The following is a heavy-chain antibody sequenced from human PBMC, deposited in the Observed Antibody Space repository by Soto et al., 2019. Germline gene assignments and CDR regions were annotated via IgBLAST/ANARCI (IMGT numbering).Heavy chain of an antibody. CDR1: GFSLSTSGVA. J-gene: IGHJ4*02. CDR2: IFWDDHK. Sequence: QITLKESGPTLVKPTQTLTLTCTFSGFSLSTSGVAVGWIRQPPGKSLEWLALIFWDDHKRYSPSLKSRLTITKATSKNQVVLTMTNMDPVDTATYYCAHSYMIRAMDYWGQGTLITVSS. CDR3: AHSYMIRAMDY. D-gene: IGHD3-10*01. V-gene: IGHV2-5*02.